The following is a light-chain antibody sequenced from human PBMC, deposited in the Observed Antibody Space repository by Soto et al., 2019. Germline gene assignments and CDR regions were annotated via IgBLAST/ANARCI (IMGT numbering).Light chain of an antibody. CDR3: QQYNKWPLT. CDR1: QSVSSN. J-gene: IGKJ4*01. Sequence: EIVMTQSPATLSVSPGERATLSCRASQSVSSNLAWYQQKPGQAPRLLIYGVSTRATGIPVRFSGSGSGTEFTLTISSLQSEDFAVYYCQQYNKWPLTFGGGTEGEI. V-gene: IGKV3-15*01. CDR2: GVS.